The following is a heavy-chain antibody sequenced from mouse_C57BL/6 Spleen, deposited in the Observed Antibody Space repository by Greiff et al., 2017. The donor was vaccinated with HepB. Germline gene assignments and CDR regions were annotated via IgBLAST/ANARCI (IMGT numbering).Heavy chain of an antibody. D-gene: IGHD2-4*01. V-gene: IGHV1-19*01. CDR2: INPYNGGT. CDR1: GYTFTDYY. CDR3: ALYDYDLYYYAMDY. J-gene: IGHJ4*01. Sequence: EVQLQQSGPVLVKPGASVKMSCKASGYTFTDYYMNWVKQSHGKSLEWIGVINPYNGGTSYNQQFKGKATLTVDKSSSTAYMERNSLTSEDSAVYYCALYDYDLYYYAMDYWGQGTSVTVSS.